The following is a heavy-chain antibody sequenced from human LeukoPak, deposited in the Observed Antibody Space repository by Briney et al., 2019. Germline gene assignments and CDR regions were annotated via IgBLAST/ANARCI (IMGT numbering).Heavy chain of an antibody. V-gene: IGHV5-51*01. CDR3: ARLRPTPSIAAASTRPYYFDY. CDR2: IYPGDSDT. D-gene: IGHD6-13*01. CDR1: GYSFTSYW. J-gene: IGHJ4*02. Sequence: GESLKISCKGSGYSFTSYWIGWVRQMPGKGLEWMGIIYPGDSDTRYSPSFQGQVTISADKSISTAYLQWSSLKASDTAMYYCARLRPTPSIAAASTRPYYFDYWGQGTLVTVSS.